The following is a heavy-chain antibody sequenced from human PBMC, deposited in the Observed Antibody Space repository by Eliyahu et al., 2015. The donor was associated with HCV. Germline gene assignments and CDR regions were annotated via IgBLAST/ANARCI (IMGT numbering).Heavy chain of an antibody. Sequence: EVQLLESGGGLVQPGGSLRLSCXASGFDFSFYVMXWVRQAPGKGREWVSGILGHHRGGNTYYADSVKGRFTISRDDSKNTLYLQMNSLRAEDTAIYYCAKDRDDFGDYVFDYWGQGALVTVSS. CDR3: AKDRDDFGDYVFDY. CDR1: GFDFSFYV. CDR2: ILGHHRGGNT. J-gene: IGHJ4*02. V-gene: IGHV3-23*01. D-gene: IGHD4-17*01.